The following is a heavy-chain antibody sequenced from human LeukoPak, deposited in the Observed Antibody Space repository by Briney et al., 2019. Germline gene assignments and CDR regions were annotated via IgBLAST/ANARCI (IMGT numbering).Heavy chain of an antibody. CDR2: IKQDGSEK. CDR1: GFTFSSYW. J-gene: IGHJ5*02. V-gene: IGHV3-7*01. CDR3: ARDDCSSISCYHNWFDP. Sequence: GGSLRLSCAASGFTFSSYWMSWVRQAPGKWLEWVANIKQDGSEKYYVDSVKGRFTISRDNAKNSLYLQMNSLRAEDTAVYYCARDDCSSISCYHNWFDPWGQGTLVTVSS. D-gene: IGHD2-2*01.